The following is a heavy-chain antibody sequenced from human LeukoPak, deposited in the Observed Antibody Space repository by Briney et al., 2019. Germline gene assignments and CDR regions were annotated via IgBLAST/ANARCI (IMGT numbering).Heavy chain of an antibody. CDR1: GFTFSKSW. J-gene: IGHJ4*02. CDR3: ASGNYFDY. V-gene: IGHV3-7*01. D-gene: IGHD1-26*01. Sequence: GGSLRLSCAASGFTFSKSWMSWARQAPGKGLERVANIKPDGTEKYYVDSVKGRFTISRDNAKNSLYLQMNSLRAEDTAVYYCASGNYFDYWGQGTLVTVSS. CDR2: IKPDGTEK.